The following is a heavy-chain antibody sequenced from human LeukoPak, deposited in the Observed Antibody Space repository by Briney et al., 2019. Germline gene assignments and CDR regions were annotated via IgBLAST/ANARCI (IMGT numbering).Heavy chain of an antibody. Sequence: RPACVAAGSTSDEDGMQWVVQAAAKSLRWVSGISWNSGSIGYADSVKGRFTISRDNAKNSLYLQMNSLRVEDTALYYCAKDDYYDSSGEFDYWSQGTLVTVSS. V-gene: IGHV3-9*02. J-gene: IGHJ4*02. CDR2: ISWNSGSI. CDR1: GSTSDEDG. D-gene: IGHD3-22*01. CDR3: AKDDYYDSSGEFDY.